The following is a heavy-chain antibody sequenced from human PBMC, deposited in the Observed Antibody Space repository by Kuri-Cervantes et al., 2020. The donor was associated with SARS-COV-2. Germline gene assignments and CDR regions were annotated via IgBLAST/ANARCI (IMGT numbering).Heavy chain of an antibody. D-gene: IGHD3-3*01. J-gene: IGHJ5*02. V-gene: IGHV1-46*01. CDR2: INPSGGST. Sequence: ASVKVSCKASGYTFTSYYMHWVRQAPGQGLEWMGIINPSGGSTSYAQKFQGRVTMTRDTSTSTVYMELSSLRSEDTAVYYCARDALPTIFGVVIIYWFDPRGQGTLVTVSS. CDR3: ARDALPTIFGVVIIYWFDP. CDR1: GYTFTSYY.